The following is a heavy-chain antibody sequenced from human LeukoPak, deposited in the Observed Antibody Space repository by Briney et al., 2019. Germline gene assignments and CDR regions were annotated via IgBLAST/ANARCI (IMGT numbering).Heavy chain of an antibody. D-gene: IGHD1-1*01. Sequence: GGSLTLSCEPSGFTFGTQGMTCVRQAPEKGLEWVSVITGSSNWTSYADSVRGRFTISRDNSKNTLHLQVNSLTTTDTAIYFCARELVSLGPGYFDLWGRGSQVAVCS. CDR3: ARELVSLGPGYFDL. V-gene: IGHV3-23*01. CDR1: GFTFGTQG. CDR2: ITGSSNWT. J-gene: IGHJ2*01.